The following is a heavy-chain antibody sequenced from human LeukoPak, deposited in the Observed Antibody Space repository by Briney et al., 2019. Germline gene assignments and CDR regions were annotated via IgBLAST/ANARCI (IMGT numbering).Heavy chain of an antibody. CDR3: AKGYSILNWFDL. D-gene: IGHD4-11*01. J-gene: IGHJ5*02. CDR2: ISGSGGIT. CDR1: GFSFSSHA. Sequence: GGSLGLSCAASGFSFSSHAMSWVRQAPGKGLEWVPTISGSGGITYYADSVKGQFTISRDNSKNTLYLQMNSLRAEDTAVYYCAKGYSILNWFDLWGQGTLVTVSS. V-gene: IGHV3-23*01.